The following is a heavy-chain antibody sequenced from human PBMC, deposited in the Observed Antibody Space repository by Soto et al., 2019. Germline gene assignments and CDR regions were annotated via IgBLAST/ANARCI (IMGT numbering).Heavy chain of an antibody. Sequence: SETLSLTCTVSGGSISSYYWSWIRQPPGKGLEWIGYIYYSGSTNYNPSLKSRVTISVDTSKNQFSLKLSSVTAADTAVYYCARSGFDYGDYDWFDPWGQGTLVTVSS. CDR3: ARSGFDYGDYDWFDP. CDR1: GGSISSYY. V-gene: IGHV4-59*01. D-gene: IGHD4-17*01. CDR2: IYYSGST. J-gene: IGHJ5*02.